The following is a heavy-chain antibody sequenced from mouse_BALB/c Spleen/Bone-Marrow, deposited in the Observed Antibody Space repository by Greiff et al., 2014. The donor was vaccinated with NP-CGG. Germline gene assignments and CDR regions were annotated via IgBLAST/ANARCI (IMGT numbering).Heavy chain of an antibody. CDR1: GYTFTGYW. CDR3: ARVFYDSTSVY. D-gene: IGHD1-1*01. CDR2: IYPGDGDT. J-gene: IGHJ2*01. V-gene: IGHV1-87*01. Sequence: QVQLKQSGAELARPGASVKLSCKASGYTFTGYWMQWVKQRPGQGLEWIGIIYPGDGDTRYTQKFKGKATLTADKSSSTAYMQLRNLASEDSAVYYCARVFYDSTSVYWGQGTTLTVSS.